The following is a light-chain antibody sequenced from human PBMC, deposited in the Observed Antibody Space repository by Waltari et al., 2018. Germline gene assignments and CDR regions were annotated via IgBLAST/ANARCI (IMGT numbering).Light chain of an antibody. CDR2: EGS. CDR3: CSYAGSRV. Sequence: QSALTQPASVSGSPGQSITISCTGTSSDVGSYNLVSWYQPHPGKAPKLMIYEGSKRPSWVSTRFSGSKSGNTASLTISGLQAEDEADYYCCSYAGSRVFGGGTKLTVL. V-gene: IGLV2-23*01. CDR1: SSDVGSYNL. J-gene: IGLJ3*02.